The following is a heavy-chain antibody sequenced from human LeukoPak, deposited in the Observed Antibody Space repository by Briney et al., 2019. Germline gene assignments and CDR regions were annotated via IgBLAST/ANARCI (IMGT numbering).Heavy chain of an antibody. J-gene: IGHJ4*02. Sequence: ASVKVSCKASGYTFTSYGISWVRQAPGQGLEWMGWISAYNGNTNYAQKLQGRVTMTTDTSTSTAYMELRSLRSDDTAVYYCARDLYSRGGTAMSLDYWGQGTLVTVSS. CDR1: GYTFTSYG. V-gene: IGHV1-18*01. CDR2: ISAYNGNT. D-gene: IGHD5-18*01. CDR3: ARDLYSRGGTAMSLDY.